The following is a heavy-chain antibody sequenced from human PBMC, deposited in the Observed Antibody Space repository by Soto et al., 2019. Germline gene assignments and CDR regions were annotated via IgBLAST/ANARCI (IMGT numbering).Heavy chain of an antibody. Sequence: QVQLVQSGAEVKKPGASVKVSCKASGYTFTSDGISWVRQAPGQGLEWMGWISAYNGNTNYAQKLQGRVTMNTDTSTSTAYMEMRSLRSDDTAVYYCARDLATTVTSYYFDYWGQGTLVTVSS. D-gene: IGHD4-17*01. J-gene: IGHJ4*02. CDR2: ISAYNGNT. CDR3: ARDLATTVTSYYFDY. CDR1: GYTFTSDG. V-gene: IGHV1-18*01.